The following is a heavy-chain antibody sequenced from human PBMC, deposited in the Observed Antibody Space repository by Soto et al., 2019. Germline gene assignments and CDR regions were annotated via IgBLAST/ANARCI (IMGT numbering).Heavy chain of an antibody. J-gene: IGHJ6*03. CDR3: ARHEVLGEAAAGTRPYYYYYYYMDV. Sequence: LETLSLTCTVSGGSISSSSYYWGWIRQPPGKGLEWIGSIYYSGSTYYNPSLKSRVTISVDTSKNQFSLKLSSVTAADTAVYYCARHEVLGEAAAGTRPYYYYYYYMDVWGKGTTVTVSS. CDR1: GGSISSSSYY. V-gene: IGHV4-39*01. CDR2: IYYSGST. D-gene: IGHD6-13*01.